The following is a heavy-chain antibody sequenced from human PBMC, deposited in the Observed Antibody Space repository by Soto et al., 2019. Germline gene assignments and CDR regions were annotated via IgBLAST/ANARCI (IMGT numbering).Heavy chain of an antibody. CDR3: ARVMGYFDY. CDR1: GYSISSGYY. J-gene: IGHJ4*02. CDR2: IYHSGST. V-gene: IGHV4-38-2*01. Sequence: PSETLSRTCAVSGYSISSGYYWGWIRQPPGKGLEWIGSIYHSGSTYYNPSLKSRVTISVDTSKNQFSLKVRFVTAADTAVYYCARVMGYFDYWGQGTLVTVSS. D-gene: IGHD3-16*01.